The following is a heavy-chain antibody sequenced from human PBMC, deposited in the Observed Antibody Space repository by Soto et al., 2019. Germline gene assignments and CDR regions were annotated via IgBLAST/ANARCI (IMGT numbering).Heavy chain of an antibody. V-gene: IGHV3-23*01. CDR3: AKVVGYSGYQDGFDI. D-gene: IGHD5-12*01. CDR1: GFIFSSYA. Sequence: GGSLRLSCAASGFIFSSYAMSWVRQAPGKGLEWVSVISGSGGRTSSADSVKGRFTISRDDSKNTVYLQMNSLRAEDTAVYYCAKVVGYSGYQDGFDIWGQGTLVTVSS. J-gene: IGHJ3*02. CDR2: ISGSGGRT.